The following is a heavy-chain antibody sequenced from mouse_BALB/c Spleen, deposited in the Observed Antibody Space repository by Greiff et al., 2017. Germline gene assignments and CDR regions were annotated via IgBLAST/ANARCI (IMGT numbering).Heavy chain of an antibody. V-gene: IGHV1-4*01. CDR3: ARRGDGNLRFAY. CDR2: INPSSGYT. D-gene: IGHD2-1*01. CDR1: GYTFTSYT. Sequence: VHLVESGAELARPGASVKMSCKASGYTFTSYTMHWVKQRPGQGLEWIGYINPSSGYTNYNQKFKDKATLTADKSSSTAYMQLSSLTSEDSAVYYCARRGDGNLRFAYWGQGTLVTVSA. J-gene: IGHJ3*01.